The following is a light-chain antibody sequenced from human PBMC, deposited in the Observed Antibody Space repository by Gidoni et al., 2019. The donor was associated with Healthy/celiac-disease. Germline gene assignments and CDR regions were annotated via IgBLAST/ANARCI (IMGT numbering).Light chain of an antibody. J-gene: IGKJ5*01. CDR3: QQANSFPSIT. CDR2: AAS. Sequence: DIQMTQSPSSVSASVGDRVTITCRASQGISSWLAWYQKKPGKAPKLLIYAASSLQSGVPSRFSGSGSGTDFTLTISSLKPEDFATYYCQQANSFPSITFGQGTRLEIK. V-gene: IGKV1D-12*01. CDR1: QGISSW.